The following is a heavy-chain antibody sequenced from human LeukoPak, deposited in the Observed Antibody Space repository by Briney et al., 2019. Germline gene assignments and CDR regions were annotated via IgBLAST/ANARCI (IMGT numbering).Heavy chain of an antibody. CDR3: ARHHAGPDYYYYYYMDV. CDR1: GGSISSYY. CDR2: IYYSGST. V-gene: IGHV4-59*01. J-gene: IGHJ6*03. Sequence: SETLSLTCTVSGGSISSYYWSWIRQPPGKGLEWIGYIYYSGSTNYNPSLKSRVTISVDTSKNQFSLKLSSVTAADTAVYYCARHHAGPDYYYYYYMDVWGKGTTVTVSS.